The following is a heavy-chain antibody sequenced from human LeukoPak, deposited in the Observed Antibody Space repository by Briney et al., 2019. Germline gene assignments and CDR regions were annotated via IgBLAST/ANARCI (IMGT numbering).Heavy chain of an antibody. CDR2: IGTAGDT. D-gene: IGHD3-10*01. V-gene: IGHV3-13*03. Sequence: SGGSLRLSCAACGFTFSSYDMHWVRQATGKGLEWVSAIGTAGDTYYPGSVKGQFTISRDNSKNTLYLQMNSLRAEDTAVYYCARDGGLWFGEGGYVDYWGQGTLVTVSS. CDR1: GFTFSSYD. CDR3: ARDGGLWFGEGGYVDY. J-gene: IGHJ4*02.